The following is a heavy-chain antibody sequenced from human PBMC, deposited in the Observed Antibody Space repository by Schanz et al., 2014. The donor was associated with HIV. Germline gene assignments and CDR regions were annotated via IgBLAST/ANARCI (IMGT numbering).Heavy chain of an antibody. Sequence: EVQLVESGGGLVQPGGSLRLSCAASGLTFGDYWMHWVRRAPGKGLVWVSRINGHGGSPTYADSVEGRFTISRDNANNSLYLQMNSLRAEDTAVYYCARDKGDNWAGYYYYYGMDVWGQGTTVTVSS. CDR1: GLTFGDYW. D-gene: IGHD1-20*01. CDR2: INGHGGSP. J-gene: IGHJ6*02. V-gene: IGHV3-74*01. CDR3: ARDKGDNWAGYYYYYGMDV.